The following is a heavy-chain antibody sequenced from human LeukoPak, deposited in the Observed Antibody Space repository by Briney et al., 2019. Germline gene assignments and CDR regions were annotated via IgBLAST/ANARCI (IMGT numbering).Heavy chain of an antibody. CDR3: ARGGVTWFELNWFDP. CDR1: GFTFSSYS. Sequence: GGSLRLSCAASGFTFSSYSMNWVRQAPGKGLEWVSYISSRGNTIYYADSVKGRFTISRDNAKNSLYLQMNTLRVEDTAVYYCARGGVTWFELNWFDPWGQGTLVTVSS. V-gene: IGHV3-48*04. D-gene: IGHD3-10*01. J-gene: IGHJ5*02. CDR2: ISSRGNTI.